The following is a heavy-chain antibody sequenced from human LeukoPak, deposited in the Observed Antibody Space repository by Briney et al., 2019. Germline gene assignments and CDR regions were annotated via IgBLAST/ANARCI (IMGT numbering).Heavy chain of an antibody. CDR2: SSYSGSS. Sequence: PSETLSLTCSVSGSSIGTNYWSWIRQVPGKGLEWIGYSSYSGSSNYNPSLKSRVTISVDTSKTQFSLYLNSVTAADTAVYYCARSDTHHIHSSSWHFDYWGQGTLVTVSS. V-gene: IGHV4-59*01. CDR1: GSSIGTNY. D-gene: IGHD6-13*01. CDR3: ARSDTHHIHSSSWHFDY. J-gene: IGHJ4*02.